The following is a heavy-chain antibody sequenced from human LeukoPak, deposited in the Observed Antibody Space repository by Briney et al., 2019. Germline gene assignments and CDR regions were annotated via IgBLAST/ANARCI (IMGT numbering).Heavy chain of an antibody. CDR1: GGSFSGYY. Sequence: PSETLSLTCAVYGGSFSGYYWSWIRQPPGKGLEWIGEINHSGSTNYNPSLKSRFTISVDTAKNQFSLKLSSVTAADTAVYYCARGRLSIAAAGPAFDYWGQGTLVTVSS. CDR3: ARGRLSIAAAGPAFDY. V-gene: IGHV4-34*01. CDR2: INHSGST. J-gene: IGHJ4*02. D-gene: IGHD6-13*01.